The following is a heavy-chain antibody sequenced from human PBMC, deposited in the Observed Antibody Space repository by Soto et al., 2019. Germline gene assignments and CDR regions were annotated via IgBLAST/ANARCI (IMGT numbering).Heavy chain of an antibody. CDR3: ARSQGSSTSLEIYYYYYYGIDV. Sequence: QVQLVQSGAEVKKPGSSVKVSCKASGGTFSSYAIGWVRQAPGQGLEWMGGIIPISGTANYAQKFQGRVTITADESTSTAYMELSSLRSEDTAVYYCARSQGSSTSLEIYYYYYYGIDVWGQGTTVTVSS. D-gene: IGHD2-2*01. V-gene: IGHV1-69*01. CDR2: IIPISGTA. J-gene: IGHJ6*02. CDR1: GGTFSSYA.